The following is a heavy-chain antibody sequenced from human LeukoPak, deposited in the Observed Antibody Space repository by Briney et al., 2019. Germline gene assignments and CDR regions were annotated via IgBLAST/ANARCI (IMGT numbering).Heavy chain of an antibody. CDR1: GGSIADYNYY. Sequence: NPSETLSLTCTVSGGSIADYNYYWGWIRQTPGKGLEWIGSIYYSGNTYYTPSLKSRVTISVDTSKKQFSLKLSSVTAADTAVYYCARHSGGWEYDILTGYAFDYWGQGTLVTVSS. CDR2: IYYSGNT. V-gene: IGHV4-39*01. J-gene: IGHJ4*02. D-gene: IGHD3-9*01. CDR3: ARHSGGWEYDILTGYAFDY.